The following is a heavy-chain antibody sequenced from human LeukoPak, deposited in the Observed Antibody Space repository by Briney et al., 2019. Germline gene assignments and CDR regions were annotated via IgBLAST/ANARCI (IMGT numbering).Heavy chain of an antibody. Sequence: GGSLRLSCAASGFTFSASAMHWVRQPSGKGLEWVGRIRSKVNSYGTAYAASVKGRFIVSRDDSKNTAYLQMNSLKIEDTAVYYCTRSPPIYDSWTSYDAFDIWGQGTMVTVSS. CDR1: GFTFSASA. D-gene: IGHD3-3*01. J-gene: IGHJ3*02. CDR2: IRSKVNSYGT. CDR3: TRSPPIYDSWTSYDAFDI. V-gene: IGHV3-73*01.